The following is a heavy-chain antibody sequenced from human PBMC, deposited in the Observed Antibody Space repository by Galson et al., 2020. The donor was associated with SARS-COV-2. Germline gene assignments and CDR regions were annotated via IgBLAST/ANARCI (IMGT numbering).Heavy chain of an antibody. V-gene: IGHV3-30*04. CDR2: ISHAGRID. CDR3: ARDVSGGASDI. CDR1: GSTFPHYA. D-gene: IGHD1-26*01. Sequence: GASLRLSCPAPGSTFPHYAIHWVRQAPGTGLEWVAVISHAGRIDVYADPVKGRFTISRDNSENMLFLQMDSLRADDAAVYYCARDVSGGASDIWGQGTMVTVSS. J-gene: IGHJ3*02.